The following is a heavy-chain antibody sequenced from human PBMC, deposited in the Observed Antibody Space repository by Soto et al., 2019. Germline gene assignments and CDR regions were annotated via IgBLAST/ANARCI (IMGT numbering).Heavy chain of an antibody. D-gene: IGHD6-6*01. CDR1: GDSVSSNSAA. CDR2: TYYRSKWYN. Sequence: QTLSLTCAISGDSVSSNSAAWNWIRQSPSRGLEWLGRTYYRSKWYNDYAVSVKSRITINPDTSKNQFSLQLNSVTPEDTAVYYCARDWPDVVAARDAFDIWGQGTMVTVSS. J-gene: IGHJ3*02. CDR3: ARDWPDVVAARDAFDI. V-gene: IGHV6-1*01.